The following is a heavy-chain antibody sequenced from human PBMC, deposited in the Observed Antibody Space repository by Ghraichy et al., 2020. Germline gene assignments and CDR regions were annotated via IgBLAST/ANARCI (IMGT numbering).Heavy chain of an antibody. CDR1: GFTVSSNY. CDR2: IYSGGST. V-gene: IGHV3-53*01. CDR3: AREPGMVQGEPYYY. Sequence: GGSLRLSCAASGFTVSSNYMSWVRQAPGKGLEWVSVIYSGGSTYYADSVKGRFTISRDNSKNTLYLQMNSLRAEDTAVYYCAREPGMVQGEPYYYWGQGTLVTVSS. D-gene: IGHD3-10*01. J-gene: IGHJ4*02.